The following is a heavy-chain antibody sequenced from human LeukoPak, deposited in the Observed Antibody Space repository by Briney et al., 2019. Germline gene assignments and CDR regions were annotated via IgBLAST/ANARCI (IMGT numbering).Heavy chain of an antibody. V-gene: IGHV4-34*01. J-gene: IGHJ4*02. CDR3: ARHSGYVGY. Sequence: SETLSLTCAVYGGSFSGYYWSWIRQPPGKGLEWIGEINHSGSTYYNPSLKSRVTISVDTSKNQFSLKLSSVTAADTAVYYCARHSGYVGYWGQGTLVTVSS. D-gene: IGHD5-12*01. CDR2: INHSGST. CDR1: GGSFSGYY.